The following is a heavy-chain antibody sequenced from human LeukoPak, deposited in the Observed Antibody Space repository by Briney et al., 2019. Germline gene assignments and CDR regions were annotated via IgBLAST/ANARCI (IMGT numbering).Heavy chain of an antibody. J-gene: IGHJ4*02. CDR2: FDPEDGET. CDR3: ATDLVAAADTNGY. CDR1: GYTFTGYY. V-gene: IGHV1-24*01. D-gene: IGHD6-13*01. Sequence: ASVKVSCKASGYTFTGYYMHWVRQAPGKGLEWMGGFDPEDGETIYAQKFQGRVTMTEDTSTDTAYMELSSLRSEDTAVYYCATDLVAAADTNGYWGQGTLVTVSS.